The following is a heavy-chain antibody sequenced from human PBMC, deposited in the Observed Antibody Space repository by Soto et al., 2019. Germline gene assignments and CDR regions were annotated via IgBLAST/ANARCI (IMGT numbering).Heavy chain of an antibody. D-gene: IGHD6-13*01. Sequence: LSLTCTVSIGSISNGNYYWTWIRQHPGKGLEWIGYIYYSGSTYYNPSLKSRVTISVDTSKNQFSLKLSSVTAADTAIYYCARIKGGAAGNFDYWGQGTLVTVSS. CDR3: ARIKGGAAGNFDY. V-gene: IGHV4-31*03. J-gene: IGHJ4*02. CDR1: IGSISNGNYY. CDR2: IYYSGST.